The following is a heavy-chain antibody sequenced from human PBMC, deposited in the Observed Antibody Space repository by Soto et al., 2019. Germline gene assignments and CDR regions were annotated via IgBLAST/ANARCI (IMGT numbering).Heavy chain of an antibody. CDR2: INAGNGNT. CDR3: ARPSVWYFDL. Sequence: QVQLVQSGAEVKMPGASVKVSCKASGYTFTNYAIHWVRQAPGQRLEWMGWINAGNGNTKYSQKFQGRVTITRDTSASTAYMELNSLRSEDTAVYYWARPSVWYFDLWGRGTLVTVSS. J-gene: IGHJ2*01. V-gene: IGHV1-3*01. CDR1: GYTFTNYA.